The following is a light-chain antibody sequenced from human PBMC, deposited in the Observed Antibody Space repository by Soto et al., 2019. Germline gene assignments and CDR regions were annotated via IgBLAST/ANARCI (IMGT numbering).Light chain of an antibody. Sequence: QSALTQPASVSGSPGQSITISCTGTSIGVSGYNYVSGYQQHAGKAAKLMIDEVSNRPSGVSNRFSGSKSGTTASLTISGLQAEDEADYYGSSYTSRSIDYVFGTGTKVSVL. CDR2: EVS. CDR1: SIGVSGYNY. V-gene: IGLV2-14*01. CDR3: SSYTSRSIDYV. J-gene: IGLJ1*01.